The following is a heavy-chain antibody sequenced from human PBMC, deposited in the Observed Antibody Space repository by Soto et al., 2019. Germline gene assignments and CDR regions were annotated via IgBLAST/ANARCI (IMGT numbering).Heavy chain of an antibody. CDR2: IKSKTDGGTT. Sequence: EVQLVESGGGLVKPGGSLRLSCAASGFTFSNAWMNWVRQAPGKGLEWVGRIKSKTDGGTTDYAAPVKGRFTISRDDSKNTLYLQMNSLKTEDTAVYYCTTESLLRGYGMDVWGQGTTVTVSS. J-gene: IGHJ6*02. CDR3: TTESLLRGYGMDV. D-gene: IGHD3-22*01. V-gene: IGHV3-15*07. CDR1: GFTFSNAW.